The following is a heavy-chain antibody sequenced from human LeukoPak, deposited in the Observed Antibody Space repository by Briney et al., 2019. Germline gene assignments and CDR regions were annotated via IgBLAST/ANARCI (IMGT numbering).Heavy chain of an antibody. CDR1: GYTLTSYG. V-gene: IGHV1-18*01. D-gene: IGHD6-13*01. CDR2: ISAYNGNT. J-gene: IGHJ5*02. Sequence: ASVRVSCKASGYTLTSYGISWVRQAPGQGLEWMGWISAYNGNTNYAQKLQGRVTMTTDTSTSTAYMELRSLRSDDTAVYYCARGSSLGVAAAGTGFDPWGQGTLVTVSS. CDR3: ARGSSLGVAAAGTGFDP.